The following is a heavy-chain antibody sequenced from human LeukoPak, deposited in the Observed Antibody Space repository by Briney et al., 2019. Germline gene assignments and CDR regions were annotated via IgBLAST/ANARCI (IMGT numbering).Heavy chain of an antibody. J-gene: IGHJ4*02. CDR3: ARQSTYYYDSSGYYPFDY. CDR2: IYYSGST. Sequence: PSETLSLTCTVSGGSISSSSYYWGWIRQPPGKGLEWIGSIYYSGSTYYNPSLKSRVTISVDTSKNQFSLKLSSVTAADTAAYYCARQSTYYYDSSGYYPFDYWGQGTLVTVSS. CDR1: GGSISSSSYY. V-gene: IGHV4-39*01. D-gene: IGHD3-22*01.